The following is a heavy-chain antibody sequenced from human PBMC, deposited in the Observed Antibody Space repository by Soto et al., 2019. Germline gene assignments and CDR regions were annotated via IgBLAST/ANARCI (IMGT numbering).Heavy chain of an antibody. CDR1: GFTFSSYA. J-gene: IGHJ4*02. Sequence: XASLRLSCAASGFTFSSYAMHWVRQAPGKGLDWVAVISYDGSNKYYADSVKGRFTISRDNSKNTLYLQMNSLRAEDTAVYYCARDRGSYYDFWSGYYWSYYFDSWGQGTLVTVSS. CDR2: ISYDGSNK. V-gene: IGHV3-30-3*01. CDR3: ARDRGSYYDFWSGYYWSYYFDS. D-gene: IGHD3-3*01.